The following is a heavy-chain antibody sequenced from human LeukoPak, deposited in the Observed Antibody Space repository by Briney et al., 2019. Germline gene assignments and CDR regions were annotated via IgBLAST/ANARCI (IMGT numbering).Heavy chain of an antibody. CDR1: GFTFSIYG. J-gene: IGHJ4*02. V-gene: IGHV3-30*02. Sequence: GGSLRLSCAASGFTFSIYGMHWVRQAPGKELEWVAFIRYDGSNKYYADSVKGRFTISRDNSKNTLYLQMNSLRAEDTAVYYCARGPSGYHNTGGQGTLVTVSS. CDR2: IRYDGSNK. CDR3: ARGPSGYHNT. D-gene: IGHD5-12*01.